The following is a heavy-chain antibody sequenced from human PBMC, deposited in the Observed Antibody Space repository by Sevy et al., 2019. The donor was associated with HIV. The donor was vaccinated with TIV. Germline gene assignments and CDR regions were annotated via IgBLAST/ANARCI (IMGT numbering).Heavy chain of an antibody. J-gene: IGHJ4*02. CDR1: GFTFSSYA. CDR2: TSGSGSTT. CDR3: SKGKDGGWYYFDY. V-gene: IGHV3-23*01. Sequence: GGSLRLSCVASGFTFSSYAMSWVRQAPGKGLEWVSSTSGSGSTTYYGDSVKGRFTISIDNSKNTLYLQMNSLRAEDTAVYYCSKGKDGGWYYFDYWGQGTLVTVSS. D-gene: IGHD6-19*01.